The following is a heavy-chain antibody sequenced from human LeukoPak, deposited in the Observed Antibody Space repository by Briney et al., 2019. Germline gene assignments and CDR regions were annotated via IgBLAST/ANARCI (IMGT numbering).Heavy chain of an antibody. Sequence: SETLSLTCTVSGGSISSYYWSWIRQPPGKGLEWIGYIYYSGSTNYNPSLKSRVTISVDTSKNQFSLKLSSVTAADTAVYYCARRRYYGSGSYWDYYYGMDVWGQGTTVTVSS. J-gene: IGHJ6*02. CDR1: GGSISSYY. D-gene: IGHD3-10*01. V-gene: IGHV4-59*08. CDR2: IYYSGST. CDR3: ARRRYYGSGSYWDYYYGMDV.